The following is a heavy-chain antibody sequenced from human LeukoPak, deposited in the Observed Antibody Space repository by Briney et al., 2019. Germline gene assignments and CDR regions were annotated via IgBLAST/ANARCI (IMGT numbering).Heavy chain of an antibody. CDR3: ASTALGYCSSTSCFTPHYFDY. D-gene: IGHD2-2*01. CDR1: GGPISSSSYY. J-gene: IGHJ4*02. V-gene: IGHV4-39*01. CDR2: IYYSGST. Sequence: SETLSLTCTVSGGPISSSSYYWGWIRQPPGKGLEWIGSIYYSGSTYYNPSLKSRVTISVDTSENQFSLKLSSVTAADTAVYYCASTALGYCSSTSCFTPHYFDYWGQGTLVTVSS.